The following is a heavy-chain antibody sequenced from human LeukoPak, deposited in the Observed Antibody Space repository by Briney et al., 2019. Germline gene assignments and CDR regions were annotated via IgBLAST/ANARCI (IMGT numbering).Heavy chain of an antibody. J-gene: IGHJ4*02. CDR3: AKVSGGITMIVVVKTYYFDY. D-gene: IGHD3-22*01. V-gene: IGHV3-23*01. CDR1: GFTFSSYA. CDR2: ISGSGGST. Sequence: GGSLRLSCAASGFTFSSYAMSWVRQAPGKGLEWVSAISGSGGSTYYADSVKGRFTISRDNSENTLYLQMSSLRAEDTAVYYCAKVSGGITMIVVVKTYYFDYWGQGTLVTVSS.